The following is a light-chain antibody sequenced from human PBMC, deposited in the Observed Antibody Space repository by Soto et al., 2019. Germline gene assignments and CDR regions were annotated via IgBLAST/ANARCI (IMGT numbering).Light chain of an antibody. Sequence: EIVLTQSPGTLSLSPGERGTLSCRTSQSVSRNYLAWYQQKPGQAPRLFIYGASSRAAGIPDRFSGSGSGTDFTLTISRLEPDDFALYYCQQYGSSPWTFGRGTKVEIK. J-gene: IGKJ1*01. V-gene: IGKV3-20*01. CDR1: QSVSRNY. CDR3: QQYGSSPWT. CDR2: GAS.